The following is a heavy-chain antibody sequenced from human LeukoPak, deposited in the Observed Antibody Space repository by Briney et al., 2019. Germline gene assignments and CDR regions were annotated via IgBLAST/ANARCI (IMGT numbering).Heavy chain of an antibody. Sequence: ASVKVSCKVSGYTLTELSMHWVRQAPGKGLEWMGGFDPEDGETIYAQKFQGRVTMTEDTSTDTAYMELSSLRSEDTAVYYCATETRKGHYNWFDPWGQGTLVTVSS. CDR1: GYTLTELS. CDR3: ATETRKGHYNWFDP. D-gene: IGHD4-11*01. J-gene: IGHJ5*02. CDR2: FDPEDGET. V-gene: IGHV1-24*01.